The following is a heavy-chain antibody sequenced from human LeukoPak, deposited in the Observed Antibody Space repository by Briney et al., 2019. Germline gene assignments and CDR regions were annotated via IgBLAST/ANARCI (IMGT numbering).Heavy chain of an antibody. CDR1: GFTFSRYS. CDR3: ARLEGSGKLGWFDP. CDR2: ISSSSSYI. Sequence: PGGSLRLSCAASGFTFSRYSMNWVRQAPGKGLEWVSSISSSSSYIYYADSVKGRFTISRDNAKNSLYLQMNSLRAEDTAVYYCARLEGSGKLGWFDPWGQGTLVTVSS. J-gene: IGHJ5*02. D-gene: IGHD3-10*01. V-gene: IGHV3-21*01.